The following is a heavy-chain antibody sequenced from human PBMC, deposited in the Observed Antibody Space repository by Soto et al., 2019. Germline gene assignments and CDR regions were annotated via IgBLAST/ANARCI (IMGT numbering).Heavy chain of an antibody. V-gene: IGHV1-69*13. J-gene: IGHJ4*02. D-gene: IGHD3-22*01. CDR2: IIPLFGPA. Sequence: SVKVSCKASGGTFSTYAIDWVRQPPGQGLELIGGIIPLFGPAKYAQNFQGRITITADESTNTAYMELRSQRSQDTAVYYCARGVHYDSSGYYYIYWGQGTLVTVSA. CDR3: ARGVHYDSSGYYYIY. CDR1: GGTFSTYA.